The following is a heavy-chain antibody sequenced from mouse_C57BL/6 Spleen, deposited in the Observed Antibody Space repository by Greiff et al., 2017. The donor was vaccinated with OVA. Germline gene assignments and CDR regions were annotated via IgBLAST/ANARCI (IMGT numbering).Heavy chain of an antibody. CDR2: ISYDGST. J-gene: IGHJ3*01. D-gene: IGHD1-1*01. CDR1: GYSITSGYY. CDR3: AREGGSPWFAY. Sequence: EVKLMESGPGLVKPSQSLSLTCSVTGYSITSGYYWKWIRQFPGNKLEWMGFISYDGSTNYNPSLKNRISITRDTSKNQFFLKLNSVTTEDTATYYCAREGGSPWFAYWGQGTLVTVSA. V-gene: IGHV3-6*01.